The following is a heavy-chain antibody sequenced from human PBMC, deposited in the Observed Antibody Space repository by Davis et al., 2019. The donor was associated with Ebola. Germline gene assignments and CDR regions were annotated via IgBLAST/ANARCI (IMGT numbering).Heavy chain of an antibody. CDR2: INGYNGNT. Sequence: AASVKVSCKASGYTFASYGISWVRQAPGQGLEWMGWINGYNGNTNYAQKLQARVTMTTETSTSTAYMELRSLRSDDTAVYYCARAPRRTEDLVHAMDVWGQGTTVTVSS. J-gene: IGHJ6*02. CDR1: GYTFASYG. V-gene: IGHV1-18*01. CDR3: ARAPRRTEDLVHAMDV. D-gene: IGHD3/OR15-3a*01.